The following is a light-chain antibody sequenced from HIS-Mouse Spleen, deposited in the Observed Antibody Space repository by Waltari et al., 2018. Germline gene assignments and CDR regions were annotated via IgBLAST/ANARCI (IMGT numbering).Light chain of an antibody. Sequence: QSALTQPPSASGSPGQSVTISCTGTSSDVGGYNYVSWYQQHPGKAPKPMIYEVSKRPSGVPARFSGSKSGNTASLTVSGLQAEDEADYYCSSYAGSNNFNVVFGGGTKLTVL. CDR3: SSYAGSNNFNVV. CDR2: EVS. V-gene: IGLV2-8*01. CDR1: SSDVGGYNY. J-gene: IGLJ2*01.